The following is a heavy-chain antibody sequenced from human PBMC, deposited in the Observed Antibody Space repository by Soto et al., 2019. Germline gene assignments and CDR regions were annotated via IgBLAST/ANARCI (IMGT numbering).Heavy chain of an antibody. J-gene: IGHJ4*02. Sequence: QVQLQESGPGLVKPSQTLSLTCTVSGGSISSGDYYWSWIRQPPGKGLEWIGYIYYSGSTYYNPSLKSRVTISVDTPKNQFSLKLSSVTAADTAVYYCAREDGDYEYYFDYWGQGTLVTVSS. D-gene: IGHD4-17*01. CDR1: GGSISSGDYY. V-gene: IGHV4-30-4*01. CDR3: AREDGDYEYYFDY. CDR2: IYYSGST.